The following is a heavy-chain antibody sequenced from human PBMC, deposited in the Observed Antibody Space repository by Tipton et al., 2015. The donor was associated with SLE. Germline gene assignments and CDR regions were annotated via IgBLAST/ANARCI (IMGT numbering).Heavy chain of an antibody. J-gene: IGHJ4*02. CDR3: ARQDGGLLWFAGYFDY. CDR2: IYYSGST. Sequence: TLSLTCTVSGGSISSYYWSWIRQPPGKGLEWIGYIYYSGSTYYNPSLKSRVTISVDTSKNQFSLKLSSVTAADTAVYYCARQDGGLLWFAGYFDYWGQGTLVTVSS. D-gene: IGHD3-10*01. CDR1: GGSISSYY. V-gene: IGHV4-59*08.